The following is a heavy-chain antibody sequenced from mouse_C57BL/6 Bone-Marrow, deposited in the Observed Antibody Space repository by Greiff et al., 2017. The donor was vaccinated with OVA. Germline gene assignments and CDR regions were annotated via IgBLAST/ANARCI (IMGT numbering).Heavy chain of an antibody. CDR3: ARDDYYWYFDV. Sequence: VESGGGLVQSGRSLRLSCATSGFTFSDFYMEWVRQAPGKGLEWIAASRNKANDYTTEYSASVKGRFIVSRDTSQSILYLQMNALRDEDTAIYYCARDDYYWYFDVWGTGTTVTVSS. V-gene: IGHV7-1*01. J-gene: IGHJ1*03. CDR1: GFTFSDFY. CDR2: SRNKANDYTT.